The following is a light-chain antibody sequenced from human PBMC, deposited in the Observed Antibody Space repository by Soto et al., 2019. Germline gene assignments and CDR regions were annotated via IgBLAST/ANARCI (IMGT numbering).Light chain of an antibody. CDR3: QSYDNSLSGPVV. CDR2: GDK. V-gene: IGLV1-40*01. J-gene: IGLJ3*02. Sequence: QSVLTQPPSVSGAPGQRVTIPCTGSSSNIGAGYEVHWYQQVPGTAPKLLIYGDKNRPSGVPDRFSGSKSGTSASLAIAGLQAEDEADYYCQSYDNSLSGPVVFGGGTKLTVL. CDR1: SSNIGAGYE.